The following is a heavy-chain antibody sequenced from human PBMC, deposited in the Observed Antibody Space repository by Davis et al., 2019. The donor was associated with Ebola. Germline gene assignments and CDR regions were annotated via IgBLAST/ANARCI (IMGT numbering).Heavy chain of an antibody. V-gene: IGHV3-15*01. CDR3: GTGWTVTSHDGY. CDR2: VRSKRDGETT. D-gene: IGHD3/OR15-3a*01. J-gene: IGHJ4*02. CDR1: GFTFSSAW. Sequence: GESLKIPCAASGFTFSSAWMNWVRQAPGKGLEWVGRVRSKRDGETTDYAAPVKGRFTISRDDAKNTMYLHMSSLETEDTAVYYCGTGWTVTSHDGYWGQGTLVTVSS.